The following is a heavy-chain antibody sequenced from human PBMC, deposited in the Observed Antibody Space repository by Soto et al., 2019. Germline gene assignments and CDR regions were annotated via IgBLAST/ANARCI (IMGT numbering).Heavy chain of an antibody. J-gene: IGHJ6*02. D-gene: IGHD6-19*01. V-gene: IGHV4-4*02. CDR3: ARDPIAVAADYYYYYGMDV. Sequence: SETLSVTCAVSGGSISSSNWWSWVRQPPGKGLEWIGEIYHSGSTNYNPSLKSRVTISVDKSKNQFSLKLSSVTAADTAVYYCARDPIAVAADYYYYYGMDVWGQGTTVTVSS. CDR2: IYHSGST. CDR1: GGSISSSNW.